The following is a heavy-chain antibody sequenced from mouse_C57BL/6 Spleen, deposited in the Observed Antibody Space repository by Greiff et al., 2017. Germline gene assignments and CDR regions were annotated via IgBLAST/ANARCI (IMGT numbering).Heavy chain of an antibody. CDR2: IDPENGDT. CDR3: TPTYGSSYNY. D-gene: IGHD1-1*01. Sequence: VQLQQSGAELVRPGASVKLSCTASGFNIKDDYMHWVKQRPEQGLEWIGWIDPENGDTEYASKFQGKATITADTSSNTAYLQRSSLTAEDTAVYYCTPTYGSSYNYWGQGTTLTVSS. J-gene: IGHJ2*01. V-gene: IGHV14-4*01. CDR1: GFNIKDDY.